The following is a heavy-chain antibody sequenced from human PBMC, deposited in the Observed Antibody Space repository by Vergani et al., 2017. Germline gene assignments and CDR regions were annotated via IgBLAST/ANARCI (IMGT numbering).Heavy chain of an antibody. V-gene: IGHV4-34*02. D-gene: IGHD3-10*01. CDR1: GGSLSGYF. J-gene: IGHJ4*02. CDR2: ITAIGSA. Sequence: QVHLQQRGAGVLKPSETLSLTCGVIGGSLSGYFWSWIPPSPGRGLEWMGEITAIGSAKYRPSATSRVTISVDTSRGEFTLTVTSVTAADTGLYFCASRRPRLNLGSKSNAGTFDSWGQGTLVTVSS. CDR3: ASRRPRLNLGSKSNAGTFDS.